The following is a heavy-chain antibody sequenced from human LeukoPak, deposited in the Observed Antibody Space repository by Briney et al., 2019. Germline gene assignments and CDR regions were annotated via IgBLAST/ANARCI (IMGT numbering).Heavy chain of an antibody. D-gene: IGHD3-22*01. Sequence: PGGSLRLSCAASGFTFSSYSMNWVRQAPGKGLEWVSSISSSSSYMYYADSVKGRFTISRDNAKNSLYLQMNSLRAEDTAVYYCARDPGNYYDSSGYYYCFDYWGQGTLVTVSS. V-gene: IGHV3-21*01. CDR1: GFTFSSYS. J-gene: IGHJ4*02. CDR2: ISSSSSYM. CDR3: ARDPGNYYDSSGYYYCFDY.